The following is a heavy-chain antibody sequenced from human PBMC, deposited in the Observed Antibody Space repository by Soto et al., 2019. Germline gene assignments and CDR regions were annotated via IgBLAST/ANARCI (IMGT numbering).Heavy chain of an antibody. CDR3: AKFFVQTGGSRRWPWSFHY. J-gene: IGHJ4*02. D-gene: IGHD6-13*01. CDR1: GFTFSSYA. Sequence: EVQLLESGGGLVQPGRSLRLSCAASGFTFSSYAMSWVRQAPGKGLEWVSAISGSGGTTYYADSVKGRFTISRDHSKNPLVPPMNSLRAQDTAVYYFAKFFVQTGGSRRWPWSFHYWGQGTLVTLSS. CDR2: ISGSGGTT. V-gene: IGHV3-23*01.